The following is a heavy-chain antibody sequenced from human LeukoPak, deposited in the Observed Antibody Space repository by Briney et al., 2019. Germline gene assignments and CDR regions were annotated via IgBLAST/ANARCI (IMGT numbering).Heavy chain of an antibody. CDR2: IYYSGGT. D-gene: IGHD6-13*01. CDR3: ARDRIVAAGGFDY. V-gene: IGHV4-61*08. CDR1: GGSISSGGYS. Sequence: SETLSLTCAVSGGSISSGGYSWSWIRQPPGQGLEWIGYIYYSGGTKYNPSLMSRVSMSVDTSKNQFSLKLSSVTAADTAMYYCARDRIVAAGGFDYWGQGTLVTVSS. J-gene: IGHJ4*02.